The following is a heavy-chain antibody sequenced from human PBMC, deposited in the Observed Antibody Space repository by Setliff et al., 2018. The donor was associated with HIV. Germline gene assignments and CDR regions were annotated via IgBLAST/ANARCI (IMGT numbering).Heavy chain of an antibody. V-gene: IGHV5-51*01. D-gene: IGHD1-20*01. CDR3: ARAKNKWNPGDY. CDR2: IYPDDSDT. Sequence: GESLKISCKGSGYSFTSYWIAWVRQLPGKGLEWMGIIYPDDSDTNYSPSFRGQVTMSADKSINTAYLQWDSLKASDSAMYYCARAKNKWNPGDYWGQGTVVTVSS. J-gene: IGHJ4*02. CDR1: GYSFTSYW.